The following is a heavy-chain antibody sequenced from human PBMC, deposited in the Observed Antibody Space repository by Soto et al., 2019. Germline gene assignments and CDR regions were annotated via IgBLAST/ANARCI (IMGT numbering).Heavy chain of an antibody. D-gene: IGHD6-13*01. Sequence: GGSLRLSCVVSGFTFNRYGMHWVRQAPGKGLEWVTEISFDGTAKYYAESVKGRFTVSRDNGNNTLHLEMNSLGAKDTAVYFCATGSSYYWFDPWGQGTLVTVSS. V-gene: IGHV3-30*03. CDR1: GFTFNRYG. CDR3: ATGSSYYWFDP. J-gene: IGHJ5*02. CDR2: ISFDGTAK.